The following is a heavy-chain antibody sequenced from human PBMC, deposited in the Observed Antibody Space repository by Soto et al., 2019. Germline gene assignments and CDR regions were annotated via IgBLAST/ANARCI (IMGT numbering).Heavy chain of an antibody. CDR3: ARMGYYDSRGYDY. V-gene: IGHV2-70*04. CDR2: IDWDDDK. CDR1: GFSLSTSRMR. D-gene: IGHD3-22*01. Sequence: SGPTLVNPTQTLTLTCTFSGFSLSTSRMRVSWIRQPPGKALEWLARIDWDDDKFYSTSLKTRLTISKDTSKNQVVLTMTNMDPVDTATYYCARMGYYDSRGYDYWGQGTLVTSPQ. J-gene: IGHJ4*02.